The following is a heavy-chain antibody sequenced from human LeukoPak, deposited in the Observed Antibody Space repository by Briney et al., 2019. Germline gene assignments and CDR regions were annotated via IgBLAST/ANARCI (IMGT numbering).Heavy chain of an antibody. V-gene: IGHV3-30*04. CDR2: ISYDGSNK. D-gene: IGHD1-14*01. J-gene: IGHJ5*02. Sequence: GGSLRLSCAASGFTFSSYAMHGVRQAPGKGLEWVAVISYDGSNKYYADSVKGRFTISRDNSKNTLYLQMNSLRAEDTAVYYCARGSSTGTLSLWFDPWGQGTLVTVSS. CDR3: ARGSSTGTLSLWFDP. CDR1: GFTFSSYA.